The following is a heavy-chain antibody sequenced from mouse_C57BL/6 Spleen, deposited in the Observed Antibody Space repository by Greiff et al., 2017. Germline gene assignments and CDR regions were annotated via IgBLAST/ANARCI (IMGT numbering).Heavy chain of an antibody. V-gene: IGHV1-52*01. J-gene: IGHJ4*01. Sequence: VQLQQFGAELVRPGSSVKLSCKASGYTFTSYWMHWVKQRPMQGLEWIGNIDPSDSETHYNQKFKDKATLTVDKSSSTAYMQLSSLTSEDSAVYYCARVEDRWSPYAMDYWGQGTSVTVSS. D-gene: IGHD2-3*01. CDR3: ARVEDRWSPYAMDY. CDR1: GYTFTSYW. CDR2: IDPSDSET.